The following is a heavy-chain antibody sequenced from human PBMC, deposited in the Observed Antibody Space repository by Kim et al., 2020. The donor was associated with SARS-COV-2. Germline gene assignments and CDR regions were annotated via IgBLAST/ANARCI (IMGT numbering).Heavy chain of an antibody. CDR2: IYYSGST. CDR1: GGSISSSSYY. J-gene: IGHJ3*02. D-gene: IGHD3-16*01. CDR3: ARHYPGGAAPTDAFDI. V-gene: IGHV4-39*01. Sequence: SETLSLTCTVSGGSISSSSYYWGWIRQPPGKGLEWIGSIYYSGSTYYNPSLKSRVTISVDTSKNQFSLKLSSVTAADTAVYYCARHYPGGAAPTDAFDIWGQGTMVTVSS.